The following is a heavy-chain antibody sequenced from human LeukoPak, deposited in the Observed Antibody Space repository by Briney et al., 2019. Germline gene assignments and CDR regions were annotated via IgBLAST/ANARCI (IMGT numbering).Heavy chain of an antibody. D-gene: IGHD2-2*01. CDR3: ARRRYCSSTSCYYFDY. CDR1: GYTFTGYY. V-gene: IGHV1-2*02. Sequence: ASVKVSCKASGYTFTGYYMHWVRQAPGQGLEWMGWINPNSGGTNYAQKFQGRVTMTRDTSISTAYMELSRLRSEDTAVYYCARRRYCSSTSCYYFDYWGQGTLVTVSS. J-gene: IGHJ4*02. CDR2: INPNSGGT.